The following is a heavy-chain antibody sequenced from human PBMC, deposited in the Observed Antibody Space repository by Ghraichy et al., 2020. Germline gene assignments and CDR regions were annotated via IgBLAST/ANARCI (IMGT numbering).Heavy chain of an antibody. V-gene: IGHV3-21*01. J-gene: IGHJ4*02. CDR2: ISSSSSYI. Sequence: GGSLRLSCAASGFTFSSYSMNWVRQAPGKGLEWVSSISSSSSYIYYADSVKGRFTISRDNAKNSLYLQMNSLRAEDTAVYYCARSPIRETAAPQFLDYWGQGTLVTVSS. CDR1: GFTFSSYS. CDR3: ARSPIRETAAPQFLDY. D-gene: IGHD2-2*01.